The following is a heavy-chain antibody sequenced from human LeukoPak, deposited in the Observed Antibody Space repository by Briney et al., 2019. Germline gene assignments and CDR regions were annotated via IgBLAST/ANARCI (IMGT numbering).Heavy chain of an antibody. Sequence: SETLSLTCAVYGGSFSGYYWSWIRQPPGKGLEWIGEINHSGSTNYNPSLKSRVTISVDTSKNQFSLKLSSVIAADTAVYYCARGGRYCSSSSCSRRYYFDYWGQGTQVTVSS. CDR2: INHSGST. D-gene: IGHD2-2*01. CDR1: GGSFSGYY. V-gene: IGHV4-34*01. CDR3: ARGGRYCSSSSCSRRYYFDY. J-gene: IGHJ4*02.